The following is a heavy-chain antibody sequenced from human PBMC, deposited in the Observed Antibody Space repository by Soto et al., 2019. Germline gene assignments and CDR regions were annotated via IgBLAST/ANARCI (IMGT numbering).Heavy chain of an antibody. CDR2: IYYSGST. D-gene: IGHD3-22*01. Sequence: SETLSLTCTVSGGSISIGGYYWSWMRQHPGKGLEWIGYIYYSGSTYYNPSLKSRVTISVDTSKNQFSLKLSSVTAADTAVYYCARVWFFSHSSGYPRCAFDIWGQGTMVTVSS. V-gene: IGHV4-31*03. CDR3: ARVWFFSHSSGYPRCAFDI. CDR1: GGSISIGGYY. J-gene: IGHJ3*02.